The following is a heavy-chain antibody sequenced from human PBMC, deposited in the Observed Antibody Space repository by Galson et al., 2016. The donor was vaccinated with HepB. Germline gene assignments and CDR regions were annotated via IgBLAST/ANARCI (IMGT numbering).Heavy chain of an antibody. D-gene: IGHD2-8*01. CDR1: GFPFSERG. V-gene: IGHV3-30*18. CDR3: AKRHEYCTHVGCSVDS. Sequence: SLRLSCAASGFPFSERGMHWVRQAPGKDLEWVAADSLDGRRKFYADSVKGRFTISRDNSNNMLFLQMSSLRVDDTAVYYCAKRHEYCTHVGCSVDSWGQGTLVSVSS. CDR2: DSLDGRRK. J-gene: IGHJ4*02.